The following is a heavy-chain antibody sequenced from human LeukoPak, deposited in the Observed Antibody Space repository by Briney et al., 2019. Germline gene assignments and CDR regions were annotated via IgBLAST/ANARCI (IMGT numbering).Heavy chain of an antibody. Sequence: GSLRLSCAASGFILSDHYIDWVRQAPGKGLEWVANIKEDGTETYYVDSVKGRFTISRDNAKNSLYLQMNSLRVEDTAVYYCAKEGRSLQTYWGQGTLVTVSS. CDR1: GFILSDHY. J-gene: IGHJ4*02. V-gene: IGHV3-7*03. D-gene: IGHD5-24*01. CDR3: AKEGRSLQTY. CDR2: IKEDGTET.